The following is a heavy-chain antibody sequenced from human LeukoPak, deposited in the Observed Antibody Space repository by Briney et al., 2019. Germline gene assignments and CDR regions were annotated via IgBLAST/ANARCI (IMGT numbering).Heavy chain of an antibody. V-gene: IGHV3-49*03. CDR2: VRSKAYGGTA. CDR1: GFTFGDHS. J-gene: IGHJ4*02. Sequence: GGSLRLSCTASGFTFGDHSVSWFRQAPGKGLEWVGFVRSKAYGGTAEYAASVKGRFTISRDDSKSVAYLQMDSLKTEDTAVYYCTREIRYFDWFQADYWGQGTLVTVSS. D-gene: IGHD3-9*01. CDR3: TREIRYFDWFQADY.